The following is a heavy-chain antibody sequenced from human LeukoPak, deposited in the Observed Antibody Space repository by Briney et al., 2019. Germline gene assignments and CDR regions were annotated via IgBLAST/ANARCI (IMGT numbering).Heavy chain of an antibody. CDR2: FDPEDGET. CDR3: ASGGVGVTSYYFDY. D-gene: IGHD1-26*01. J-gene: IGHJ4*01. V-gene: IGHV1-24*01. Sequence: ASVKVSCKSSEYTLTESSMHWVRQAPGKGLEWMGYFDPEDGETIYAQKFQGRVTMTEDTSTDTAYMELSSLTSEDTAVYYCASGGVGVTSYYFDYWGHGTLVTVSS. CDR1: EYTLTESS.